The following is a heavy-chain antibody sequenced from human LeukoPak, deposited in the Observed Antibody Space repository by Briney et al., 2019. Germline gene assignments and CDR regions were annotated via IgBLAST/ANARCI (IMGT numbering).Heavy chain of an antibody. CDR2: IYYSGST. CDR1: GGSFSGYY. D-gene: IGHD2-2*01. Sequence: SETLSLTCAVYGGSFSGYYWSWIRQPPGKGLEWIGYIYYSGSTYYNPSLKSRVTISVDTSKNQFSLKLSSVTAADTAVYYCARVGWIQVLGYCSSTSCYAYWFDPWGQGTLVTVSS. CDR3: ARVGWIQVLGYCSSTSCYAYWFDP. J-gene: IGHJ5*02. V-gene: IGHV4-34*09.